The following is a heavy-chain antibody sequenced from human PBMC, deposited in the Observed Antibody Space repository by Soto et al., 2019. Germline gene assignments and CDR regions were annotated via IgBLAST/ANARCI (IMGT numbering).Heavy chain of an antibody. CDR1: RFAFSSYS. CDR2: INSVASYV. D-gene: IGHD3-10*01. CDR3: TRDRSSFMRGRIRGPYGGLDV. V-gene: IGHV3-21*01. J-gene: IGHJ6*02. Sequence: QLVESGGGLVKSGGSLRVSCAASRFAFSSYSMHWVRQAPMKGLEWVASINSVASYVYYADSVEGRFTISRDNAKNSVYLQMNSLRAEDTAVYYCTRDRSSFMRGRIRGPYGGLDVWGQGTTVLVS.